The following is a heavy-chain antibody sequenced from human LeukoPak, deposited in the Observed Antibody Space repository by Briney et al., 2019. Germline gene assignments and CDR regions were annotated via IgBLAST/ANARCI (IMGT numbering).Heavy chain of an antibody. D-gene: IGHD3-10*01. CDR1: GFTFGGYA. CDR3: AKRLYGSGGYYQFDY. CDR2: VSARGGST. V-gene: IGHV3-23*01. Sequence: PGGSLRLSCAASGFTFGGYAMTWVRQAPGKGLEWVSTVSARGGSTYYADSVKGRFTISRDNPKNTLHLQMNSLRAEDTAVYYCAKRLYGSGGYYQFDYWGQGTLVTVSS. J-gene: IGHJ4*02.